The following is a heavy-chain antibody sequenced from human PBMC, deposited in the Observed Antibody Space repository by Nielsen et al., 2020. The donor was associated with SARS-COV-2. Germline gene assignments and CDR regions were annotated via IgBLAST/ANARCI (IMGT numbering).Heavy chain of an antibody. CDR3: ARVDTVAAFDY. D-gene: IGHD6-19*01. J-gene: IGHJ4*02. CDR2: ISSSSSYI. CDR1: GFTFDDYA. Sequence: GSLKISCAASGFTFDDYAMNWVRQAPGKGLEWVSSISSSSSYIYYADSVKGRFTISRDNAKNSLYLQMNSLRAEDTAVYYCARVDTVAAFDYWGQGTLVTVSS. V-gene: IGHV3-21*01.